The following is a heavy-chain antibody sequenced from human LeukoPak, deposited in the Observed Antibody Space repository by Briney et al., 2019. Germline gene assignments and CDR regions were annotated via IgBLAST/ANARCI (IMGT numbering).Heavy chain of an antibody. CDR3: ARHYGSTWGGYFDY. Sequence: SETLSLTCTVSGGSISSSSYYWGWIRQPPGKGLEWVGSVYYDGRTYYNPSLKSRLSVSMDTSKNQFSVGLSSVTATDTAIYYCARHYGSTWGGYFDYWGQGALVPVSS. D-gene: IGHD6-13*01. CDR1: GGSISSSSYY. J-gene: IGHJ4*02. CDR2: VYYDGRT. V-gene: IGHV4-39*01.